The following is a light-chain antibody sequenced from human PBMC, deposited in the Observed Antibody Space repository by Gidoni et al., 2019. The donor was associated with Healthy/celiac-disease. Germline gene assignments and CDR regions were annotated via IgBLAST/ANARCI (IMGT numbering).Light chain of an antibody. V-gene: IGKV3-11*01. Sequence: EIVLTQATATLSLSPGERATLSCRASQSVSSYLAWYQQKPGQALRLLIYDASNRATGIPARFSGSGSGTDFTLTISSLEPEDFAVYYCQQRSNWARGYTFGQGTKLEIK. CDR1: QSVSSY. CDR3: QQRSNWARGYT. J-gene: IGKJ2*01. CDR2: DAS.